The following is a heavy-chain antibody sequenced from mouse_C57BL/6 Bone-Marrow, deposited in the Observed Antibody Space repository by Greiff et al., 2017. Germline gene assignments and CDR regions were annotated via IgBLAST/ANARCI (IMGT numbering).Heavy chain of an antibody. D-gene: IGHD1-1*01. J-gene: IGHJ1*03. CDR1: GYTFTSYW. CDR2: IYPGSGST. V-gene: IGHV1-55*01. CDR3: ARQGRYYDSSSWYFDV. Sequence: QVQLQQPGAELVKPGASVKMSCKASGYTFTSYWITWVKQRPGQGLEWIVEIYPGSGSTNYNEKFKGQATLTVDKSSSTAYMQISSLTSEDSAVYYWARQGRYYDSSSWYFDVWGTGTTVTVSS.